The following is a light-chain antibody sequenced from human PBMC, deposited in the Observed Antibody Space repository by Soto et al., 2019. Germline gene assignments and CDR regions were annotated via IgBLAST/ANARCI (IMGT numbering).Light chain of an antibody. CDR2: DVS. Sequence: QSALTQPASVSGSPGQSITISCTGTSSDVGGYNYVSWYQQHPGKAPKLMIFDVSDRPSGVSDRFSGSKSGNTASLTISGLQAEDEADYYCSSYARSSPVVFGGGIKLTVL. V-gene: IGLV2-14*01. J-gene: IGLJ2*01. CDR1: SSDVGGYNY. CDR3: SSYARSSPVV.